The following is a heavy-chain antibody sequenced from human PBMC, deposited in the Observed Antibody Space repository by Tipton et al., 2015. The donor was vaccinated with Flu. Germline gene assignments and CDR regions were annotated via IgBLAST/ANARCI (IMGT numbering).Heavy chain of an antibody. CDR1: GGSISSSSYY. V-gene: IGHV4-39*07. D-gene: IGHD2-15*01. Sequence: TLSLTCTVSGGSISSSSYYWGWIRQPPGKGLEWIGSIYYSGSTYYNPSLKSRVTISVDTSKNQFSLKLSSVTAADTAVYYCAIPRYCSGGSCYTQIDYWGQGTLVTVSS. CDR2: IYYSGST. J-gene: IGHJ4*02. CDR3: AIPRYCSGGSCYTQIDY.